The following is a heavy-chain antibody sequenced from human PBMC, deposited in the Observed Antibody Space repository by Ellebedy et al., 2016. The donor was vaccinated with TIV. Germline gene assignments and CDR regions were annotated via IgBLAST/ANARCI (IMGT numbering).Heavy chain of an antibody. V-gene: IGHV4-61*01. CDR3: AGACQSPYGMDV. CDR2: FYYTGST. D-gene: IGHD4-17*01. CDR1: GDSVSSGRCY. J-gene: IGHJ6*02. Sequence: SETLSLTCTVAGDSVSSGRCYWNWIRQPPGKGLEWLGYFYYTGSTNYNPSLKRRVTISDDTSKGQFSLSLSSMAAADTAMYYCAGACQSPYGMDVWGQGTTVTVS.